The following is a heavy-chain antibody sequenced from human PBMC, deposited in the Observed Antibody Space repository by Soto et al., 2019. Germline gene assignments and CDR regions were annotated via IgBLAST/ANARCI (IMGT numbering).Heavy chain of an antibody. Sequence: QVQLVESGGGVVQPARSLSLSCAASGFTFSSYAMHWVRQAPGKGLEWVAVLSYDGSNKYYADSVKGLFTISGDNSNNQLDLHMNSLGAEDTADYYCATGNSIRWYRTLYYFHGMDVRGQGSTVTV. D-gene: IGHD6-19*01. CDR2: LSYDGSNK. J-gene: IGHJ6*02. CDR3: ATGNSIRWYRTLYYFHGMDV. CDR1: GFTFSSYA. V-gene: IGHV3-30-3*01.